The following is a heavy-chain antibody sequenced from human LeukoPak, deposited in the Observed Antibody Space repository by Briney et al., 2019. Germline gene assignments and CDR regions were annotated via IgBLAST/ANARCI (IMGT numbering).Heavy chain of an antibody. CDR1: GYTFTGHY. CDR2: INPNSGAT. Sequence: ASVKVSCKASGYTFTGHYMHWVRQAPGQGLEWVGWINPNSGATDHAQKFQGRVTMTRDTSISTAYMEMSSLKFDDTAVYYCARGQPVAGKDYWGQETLVTVSS. D-gene: IGHD6-19*01. V-gene: IGHV1-2*02. J-gene: IGHJ4*02. CDR3: ARGQPVAGKDY.